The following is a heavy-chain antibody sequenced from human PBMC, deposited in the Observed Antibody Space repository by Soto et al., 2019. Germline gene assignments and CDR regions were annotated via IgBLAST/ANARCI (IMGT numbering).Heavy chain of an antibody. V-gene: IGHV3-33*01. J-gene: IGHJ6*02. CDR3: AREIALLELRPYYYYGMDV. Sequence: GGSLRLSCAASGFTFSSYGMHWVRQAPGKGLEWVAVIWYDGSNKYYADSVKGRFTISRDNSKNTLYLQMNSLRAEDTAVYYCAREIALLELRPYYYYGMDVWGQGTVVTVSS. CDR2: IWYDGSNK. CDR1: GFTFSSYG. D-gene: IGHD1-7*01.